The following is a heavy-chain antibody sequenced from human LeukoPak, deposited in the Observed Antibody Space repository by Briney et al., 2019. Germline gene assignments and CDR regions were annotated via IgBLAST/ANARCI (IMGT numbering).Heavy chain of an antibody. Sequence: GASVKVSCKASGYTFTGYYMHWVRQAPGQGVEWMGWINPNSGGTNYAQKFQGRVTMTRDTSISTAYMELSRLRSDDTAVYYCASGYSYDKIEPFDYWGQGTLVTVSS. V-gene: IGHV1-2*02. J-gene: IGHJ4*02. CDR3: ASGYSYDKIEPFDY. D-gene: IGHD5-18*01. CDR2: INPNSGGT. CDR1: GYTFTGYY.